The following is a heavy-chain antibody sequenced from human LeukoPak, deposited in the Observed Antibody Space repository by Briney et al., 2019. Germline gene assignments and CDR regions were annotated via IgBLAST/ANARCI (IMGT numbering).Heavy chain of an antibody. V-gene: IGHV1-46*01. Sequence: ASVKVSCKASGYTFTSYYMHWVRQAPGQGLEWMGIINPSGGSTSYAQKFQGRVTMTRDTSTSTVYMELSSLRSEDTAVYYCARDESGLSRQLGDYYYMDVWGKGTTVTVSS. CDR2: INPSGGST. J-gene: IGHJ6*03. CDR3: ARDESGLSRQLGDYYYMDV. CDR1: GYTFTSYY. D-gene: IGHD6-6*01.